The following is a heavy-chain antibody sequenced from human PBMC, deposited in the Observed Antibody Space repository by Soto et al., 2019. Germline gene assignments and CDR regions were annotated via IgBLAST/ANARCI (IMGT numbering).Heavy chain of an antibody. CDR3: ASGQTYYYDSSGYYVMDY. D-gene: IGHD3-22*01. V-gene: IGHV1-69*13. J-gene: IGHJ4*02. Sequence: SVKVSCKASGGTFSSYAISWVRQAPGQGLEWMGGIIPIFGTANYAQKFQGRVTITADESTSTAYMELSSLRSEDTAVYYCASGQTYYYDSSGYYVMDYWGQGTLVTVSS. CDR2: IIPIFGTA. CDR1: GGTFSSYA.